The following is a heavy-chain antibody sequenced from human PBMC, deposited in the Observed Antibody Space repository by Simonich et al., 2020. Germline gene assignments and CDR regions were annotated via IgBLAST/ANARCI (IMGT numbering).Heavy chain of an antibody. CDR2: INPNSGGK. CDR1: GYTFTGYY. Sequence: QVQLVQSGAEVKKPGASVKVSCKASGYTFTGYYMHWLLQAPGQGLEWMGWINPNSGGKNCAQKFQGRVTMTRDTSISTAYMELSRLRSDDTAVYYCARSHIAAAGTGYFQHWGQGTLVTVSS. D-gene: IGHD6-13*01. V-gene: IGHV1-2*02. CDR3: ARSHIAAAGTGYFQH. J-gene: IGHJ1*01.